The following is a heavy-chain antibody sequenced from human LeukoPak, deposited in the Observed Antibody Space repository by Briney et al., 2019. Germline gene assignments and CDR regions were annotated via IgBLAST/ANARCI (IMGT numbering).Heavy chain of an antibody. J-gene: IGHJ4*02. CDR2: ISGSGGST. Sequence: PGGSLRLSCAASGFTFSSYAMSWVRQAPGKGLEWVSAISGSGGSTYHADSVKGRFTISRDNSKNTLYLQMNSLRAEDTAVYYCAKDGMSSGSFDYWGQGTLVTVSS. CDR1: GFTFSSYA. CDR3: AKDGMSSGSFDY. D-gene: IGHD6-25*01. V-gene: IGHV3-23*01.